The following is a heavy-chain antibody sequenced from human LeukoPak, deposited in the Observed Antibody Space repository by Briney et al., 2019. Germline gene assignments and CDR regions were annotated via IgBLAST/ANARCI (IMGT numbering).Heavy chain of an antibody. CDR3: ARGSRFGDFDY. Sequence: SETLSLTCTVSGGSISSHYWSWIRQPPGKGLEWIGYIYYSGSTNYNPSLKSRVTISVDTSKNQFSLKLSSVTAADTAVYYCARGSRFGDFDYWGQGPLVTVAS. D-gene: IGHD3-10*01. CDR2: IYYSGST. V-gene: IGHV4-59*11. CDR1: GGSISSHY. J-gene: IGHJ4*02.